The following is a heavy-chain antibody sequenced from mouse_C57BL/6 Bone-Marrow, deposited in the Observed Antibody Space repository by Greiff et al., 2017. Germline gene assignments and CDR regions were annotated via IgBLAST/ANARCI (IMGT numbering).Heavy chain of an antibody. CDR2: ISSGGSYT. V-gene: IGHV5-6*01. Sequence: EVMLVESGGDLVKPGGSLKLSCAASGFTFSSYGMSWVRQTPDKRLEWVATISSGGSYTYYPDSVKGRFTISRDNAKNTLYLQMSSLESEDTAMYYCARHRSWFAYWGTGTLVTVSA. J-gene: IGHJ3*01. CDR1: GFTFSSYG. CDR3: ARHRSWFAY. D-gene: IGHD2-14*01.